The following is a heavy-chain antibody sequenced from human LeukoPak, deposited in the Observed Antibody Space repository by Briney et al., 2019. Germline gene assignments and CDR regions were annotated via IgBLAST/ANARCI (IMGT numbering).Heavy chain of an antibody. CDR1: VYTFTGYY. CDR3: ARSTRYNWNDDY. D-gene: IGHD1-1*01. CDR2: INPNSGGT. V-gene: IGHV1-2*02. Sequence: ASVKVSCKASVYTFTGYYMHWVRQAPGQGLEWMGWINPNSGGTNYAQKFQGRVTMTRDTSISTAYMELSRLRSDDTAVYYCARSTRYNWNDDYWGQGTLVTVSS. J-gene: IGHJ4*02.